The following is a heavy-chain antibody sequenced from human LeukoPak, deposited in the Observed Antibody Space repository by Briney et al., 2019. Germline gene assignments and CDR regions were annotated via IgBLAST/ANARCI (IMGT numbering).Heavy chain of an antibody. J-gene: IGHJ4*02. CDR1: GYTFTTYD. Sequence: GASVKVSCKASGYTFTTYDINWVRQATGQGLEWMGRINPNSGGTNYAQKFQGRVTMTRDTSISTAYMELSRLRSDDTAVYYCASGYYDSFRFDYWGQGTLVTVSS. D-gene: IGHD3-22*01. CDR3: ASGYYDSFRFDY. V-gene: IGHV1-2*06. CDR2: INPNSGGT.